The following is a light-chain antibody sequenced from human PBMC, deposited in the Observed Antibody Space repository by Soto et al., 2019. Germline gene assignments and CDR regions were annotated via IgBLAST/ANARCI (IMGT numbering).Light chain of an antibody. CDR1: QSISSY. CDR3: QQSYSTPSIT. V-gene: IGKV1-39*01. J-gene: IGKJ5*01. Sequence: DIQMTQSPSSLSASVGDRVTITCRLSQSISSYLNWYQQKPGKAPKLLIYAASSLQSGVPSRFSGSGSGTDFTLTISRLQPEDFAPYYCQQSYSTPSITFGQGTRLEVK. CDR2: AAS.